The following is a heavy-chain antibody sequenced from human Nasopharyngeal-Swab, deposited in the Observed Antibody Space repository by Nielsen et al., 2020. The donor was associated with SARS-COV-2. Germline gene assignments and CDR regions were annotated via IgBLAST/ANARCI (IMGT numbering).Heavy chain of an antibody. D-gene: IGHD5-18*01. CDR3: ARDQAPDEIQLWGYYYYGMYV. CDR1: GFTFSSYA. CDR2: ISYDGSNK. J-gene: IGHJ6*02. Sequence: GESLKISCAASGFTFSSYARHWVRQAPGKGLEWVAVISYDGSNKYYADSVKGRFTISRDNSKNTLYLQMNSLRAEDTAVYYCARDQAPDEIQLWGYYYYGMYVWGQGTTVTVSS. V-gene: IGHV3-30*04.